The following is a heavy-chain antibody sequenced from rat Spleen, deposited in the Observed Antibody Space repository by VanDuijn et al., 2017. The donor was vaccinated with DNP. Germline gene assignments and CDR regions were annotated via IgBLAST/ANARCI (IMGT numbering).Heavy chain of an antibody. J-gene: IGHJ2*01. V-gene: IGHV5S13*01. CDR2: IRASGGST. Sequence: EVQLVESGGGLVQRGRSLKLSCPASGFTISYYGMAWGRQAPKKGLEWVASIRASGGSTSYRDSVKGRFTISRDNAKSILYLQMNSLQTEDTAIYFCTRHYGPEVYFDYWGQGVMVTVSS. CDR1: GFTISYYG. CDR3: TRHYGPEVYFDY. D-gene: IGHD1-11*01.